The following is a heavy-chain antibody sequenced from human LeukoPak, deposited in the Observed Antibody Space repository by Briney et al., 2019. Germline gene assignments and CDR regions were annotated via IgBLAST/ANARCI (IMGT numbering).Heavy chain of an antibody. J-gene: IGHJ5*02. Sequence: SETLSLTCAVSGGSISSGGHSWSWIRQPPGKGLEWIGYIYHSGGTYYNPSLKSRVTISVDRSKNQFSLKLSSVTAADTAVYYCARVGKHGGYEFDPWGQGTLVTVSS. CDR2: IYHSGGT. CDR1: GGSISSGGHS. CDR3: ARVGKHGGYEFDP. V-gene: IGHV4-30-2*01. D-gene: IGHD5-12*01.